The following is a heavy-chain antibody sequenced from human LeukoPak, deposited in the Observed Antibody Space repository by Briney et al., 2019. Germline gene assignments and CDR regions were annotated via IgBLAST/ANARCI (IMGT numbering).Heavy chain of an antibody. CDR3: AGVPHYYDSSGYDYWYFDL. D-gene: IGHD3-22*01. V-gene: IGHV4-59*01. Sequence: PSETLSLTCTVSGGSISSYYWSWVRQPPGKGLEWIGYIYYSGSTNYNPSLKSRVTISVDTSKNQFSLKLSSVTAADTAVYYCAGVPHYYDSSGYDYWYFDLWGRGTLVTVSS. CDR1: GGSISSYY. CDR2: IYYSGST. J-gene: IGHJ2*01.